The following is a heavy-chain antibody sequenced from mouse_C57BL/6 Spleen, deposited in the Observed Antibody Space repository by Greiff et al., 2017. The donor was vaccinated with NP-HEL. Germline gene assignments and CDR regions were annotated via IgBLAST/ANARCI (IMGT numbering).Heavy chain of an antibody. V-gene: IGHV1-55*01. CDR3: ASMVTTGGAAMDY. D-gene: IGHD2-2*01. Sequence: QVQLQQPGAELVKPGASVKMSCKASGYTFTSYWITWVKQRPGQGLEWIGDIYPGSGSTNYNEKFKSKATLTVDTSSSTAYMQLSSLTSEDSAVYYCASMVTTGGAAMDYWGQGTSVTVSS. J-gene: IGHJ4*01. CDR1: GYTFTSYW. CDR2: IYPGSGST.